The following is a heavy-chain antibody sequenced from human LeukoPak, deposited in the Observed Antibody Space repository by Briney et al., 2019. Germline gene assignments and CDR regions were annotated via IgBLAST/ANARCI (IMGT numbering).Heavy chain of an antibody. CDR1: GGSISSSSYY. Sequence: TSETLSLTCTVSGGSISSSSYYWGWIRQPPGKGLEWIGSIYYSGSTYYNPSLKSRVTISVDTSKNQFSLKLSSVTAADTAVYYCARHIYGSGTKVYFDYWGQGTLVTVSS. J-gene: IGHJ4*02. CDR2: IYYSGST. V-gene: IGHV4-39*07. CDR3: ARHIYGSGTKVYFDY. D-gene: IGHD3-10*01.